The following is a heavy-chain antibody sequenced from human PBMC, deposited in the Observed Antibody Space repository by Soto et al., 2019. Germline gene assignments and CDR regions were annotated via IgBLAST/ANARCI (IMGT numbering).Heavy chain of an antibody. CDR2: IFHRGDT. V-gene: IGHV4-4*02. CDR1: GGSVSSKKW. D-gene: IGHD3-16*01. Sequence: QVLLQESGPGLVKASGTLSLTCALSGGSVSSKKWWTWVRQTPGKGLEWIGEIFHRGDTNYNAFLKSRVTISIDKSRNQVSLTLTSVTAAATAVYYCASYVGTGGYGAFDIWGQGTVVTVSS. CDR3: ASYVGTGGYGAFDI. J-gene: IGHJ3*02.